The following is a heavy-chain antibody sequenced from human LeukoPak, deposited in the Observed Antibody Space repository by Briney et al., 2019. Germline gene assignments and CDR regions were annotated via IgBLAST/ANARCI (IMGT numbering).Heavy chain of an antibody. CDR3: ARGPGAFDI. CDR1: GFMFSSYW. V-gene: IGHV3-74*01. CDR2: INSDGSST. Sequence: GGSLRLSCVASGFMFSSYWMNWVRQAPGKGLVWVSRINSDGSSTSYADSVKGRFTISRDNAKNTLFLQMSSLRAEDTAVYYCARGPGAFDIWGQGTMVTVSS. D-gene: IGHD2-2*01. J-gene: IGHJ3*02.